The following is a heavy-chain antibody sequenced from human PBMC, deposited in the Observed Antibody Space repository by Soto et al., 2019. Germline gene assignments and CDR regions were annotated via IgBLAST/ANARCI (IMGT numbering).Heavy chain of an antibody. V-gene: IGHV4-4*02. CDR3: ATYSVSTGYRYFDG. J-gene: IGHJ2*01. Sequence: QVQLQESGPGLVKPSGTLSLTCAVSGVAISRSHCWTWVRQTPGKELEWIGEIWHSGSSNYNPSLKSRVTISMDNSKNQCSLKMNSVTATDAAVYYCATYSVSTGYRYFDGWGRGTLVTVAS. CDR2: IWHSGSS. D-gene: IGHD3-9*01. CDR1: GVAISRSHC.